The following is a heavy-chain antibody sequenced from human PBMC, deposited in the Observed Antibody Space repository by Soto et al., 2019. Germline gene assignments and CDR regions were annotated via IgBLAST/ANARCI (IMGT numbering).Heavy chain of an antibody. Sequence: QSLTCTVSGGSISSGGYYWSWIRQHPGKGLEWIGYIYYSGSTYYNPSLKSRVTISVDTSKNQFSLKLSSVTAADTAVYYCARERLVRDYYYGMDVWGQGXTVTVSS. D-gene: IGHD3-3*01. CDR2: IYYSGST. V-gene: IGHV4-31*03. J-gene: IGHJ6*02. CDR1: GGSISSGGYY. CDR3: ARERLVRDYYYGMDV.